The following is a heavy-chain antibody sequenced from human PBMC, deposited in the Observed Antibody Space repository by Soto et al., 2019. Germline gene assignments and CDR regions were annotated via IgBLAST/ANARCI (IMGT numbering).Heavy chain of an antibody. CDR1: GFTFSSYA. D-gene: IGHD6-13*01. CDR2: ISGSGGST. CDR3: AKGWIEIAAAENDAFDI. Sequence: PGGSLRLSCAASGFTFSSYAMSWVRQAPGKXLEWVSAISGSGGSTYYADSVKGRFTISRDNSKNTLYLQMNSLRAEDTAVYYCAKGWIEIAAAENDAFDIWGQGTMVTVSS. J-gene: IGHJ3*02. V-gene: IGHV3-23*01.